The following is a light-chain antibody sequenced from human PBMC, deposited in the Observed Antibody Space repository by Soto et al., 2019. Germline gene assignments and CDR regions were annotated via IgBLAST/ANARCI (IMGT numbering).Light chain of an antibody. CDR2: DVS. CDR3: CSYAGSYTLI. J-gene: IGLJ2*01. V-gene: IGLV2-11*01. Sequence: QSALAQPRSVSASTAQSVTISCTGTSSDVGNYNYVSWYQQYPDKAPKLMIHDVSKRPSGVPDRFSGSKSGNTASLTISGLQAEDEADYYCCSYAGSYTLIFGGGTKVTVL. CDR1: SSDVGNYNY.